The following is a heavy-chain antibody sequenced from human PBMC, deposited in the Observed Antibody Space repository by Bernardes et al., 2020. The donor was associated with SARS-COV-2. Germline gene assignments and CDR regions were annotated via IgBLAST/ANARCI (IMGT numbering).Heavy chain of an antibody. V-gene: IGHV1-2*02. J-gene: IGHJ4*02. CDR3: AREVPRRDSNAFDD. CDR1: GYTFTGHY. Sequence: ASVKVSCKASGYTFTGHYVHWVRQAPGQGLEWMGWINPKSGGTNYGQKFQGRVTMTRDTSISTAYMELSRLISDDTAVYYCAREVPRRDSNAFDDWGQGTLVTVSS. CDR2: INPKSGGT. D-gene: IGHD5-18*01.